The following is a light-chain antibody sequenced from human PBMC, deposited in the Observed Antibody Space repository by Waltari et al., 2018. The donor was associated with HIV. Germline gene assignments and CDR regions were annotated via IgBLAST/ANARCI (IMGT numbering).Light chain of an antibody. V-gene: IGLV1-40*01. CDR3: QSYDSSLSGSV. Sequence: QSVLTQPPSVSGAPGQRVTISCTGSSSNIGAGSDVHWYQQFPGSAPKLLINGNVNRPSGVPDRFSDSKSGTSASLAITGLQAEDEADYYCQSYDSSLSGSVFGGGTKLTVL. CDR1: SSNIGAGSD. J-gene: IGLJ3*02. CDR2: GNV.